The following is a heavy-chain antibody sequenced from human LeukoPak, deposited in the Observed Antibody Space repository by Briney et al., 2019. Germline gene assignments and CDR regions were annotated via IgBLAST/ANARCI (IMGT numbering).Heavy chain of an antibody. Sequence: SETLSLTCTVSVGSISNYYWSWIRQPRGERVEWVGYIFYSGSTKYNPSIKSRVTISIDTSKNHFYLKLTSVTAADTAVYYCATVSRSINYAMDVWGQGTTVTVS. CDR1: VGSISNYY. J-gene: IGHJ6*02. V-gene: IGHV4-59*01. D-gene: IGHD6-13*01. CDR3: ATVSRSINYAMDV. CDR2: IFYSGST.